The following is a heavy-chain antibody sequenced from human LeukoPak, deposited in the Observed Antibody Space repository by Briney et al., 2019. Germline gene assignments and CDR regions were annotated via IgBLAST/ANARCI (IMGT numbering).Heavy chain of an antibody. Sequence: SETLSLTCTVSGYSISSGYYWGWIRQPPGKGLEWIGSIYSSGATYYNPSLKSRVTISVDTSKNQFSLKVNSMTAADTAVYYCARALYYNFWSAAYYMDVWGKGTTVTVFS. D-gene: IGHD3-3*01. J-gene: IGHJ6*03. V-gene: IGHV4-38-2*02. CDR3: ARALYYNFWSAAYYMDV. CDR2: IYSSGAT. CDR1: GYSISSGYY.